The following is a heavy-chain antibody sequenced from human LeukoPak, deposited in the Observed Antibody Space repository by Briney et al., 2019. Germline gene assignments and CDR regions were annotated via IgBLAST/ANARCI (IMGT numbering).Heavy chain of an antibody. Sequence: PSETLSLTCTVSGGSISSYYWSWIRQPPGKGLEWIGYIYYSGSTNYNPSLKSRVTISVDTSKNQFSLKLSSVTAADTAVYYCARARIVVVPAARIYYYYGMDVWGQGTTVTVSS. V-gene: IGHV4-59*12. CDR2: IYYSGST. D-gene: IGHD2-2*01. CDR3: ARARIVVVPAARIYYYYGMDV. CDR1: GGSISSYY. J-gene: IGHJ6*02.